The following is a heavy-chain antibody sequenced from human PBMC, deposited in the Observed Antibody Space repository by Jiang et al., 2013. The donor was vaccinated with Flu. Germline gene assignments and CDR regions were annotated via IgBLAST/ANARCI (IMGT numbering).Heavy chain of an antibody. D-gene: IGHD6-6*01. CDR3: ARIRESSSPYYYGMDV. Sequence: TLTCTFSGFSLRTSGMSVTWIRQPPGKALEWLALIDWDDDKYYSTSLKTRLTISRDTSKNQVVLTMTNMDPVDTATYYCARIRESSSPYYYGMDVWGQGTTVTVSS. J-gene: IGHJ6*02. V-gene: IGHV2-70*01. CDR1: GFSLRTSGMS. CDR2: IDWDDDK.